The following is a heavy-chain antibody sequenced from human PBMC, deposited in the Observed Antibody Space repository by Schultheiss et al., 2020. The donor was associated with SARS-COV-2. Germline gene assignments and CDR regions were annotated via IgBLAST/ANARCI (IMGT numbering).Heavy chain of an antibody. J-gene: IGHJ4*02. CDR3: ARGGYGSGSYWDY. CDR1: GFTFSSYA. V-gene: IGHV3-23*01. CDR2: ISGSGGST. D-gene: IGHD3-10*01. Sequence: GGSLRLSCAASGFTFSSYAMSWVRQAPGKGLEWVSAISGSGGSTYYADSVKGRFTISRDNSKNTLYLQMNSLRAEDTAVYYCARGGYGSGSYWDYWGQGTLVTVSS.